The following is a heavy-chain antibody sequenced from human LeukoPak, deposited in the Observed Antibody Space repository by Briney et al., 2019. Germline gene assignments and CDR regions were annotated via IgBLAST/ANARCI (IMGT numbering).Heavy chain of an antibody. D-gene: IGHD2-15*01. CDR1: GGSITSRDYY. CDR2: ISYSGST. V-gene: IGHV4-30-4*08. Sequence: PSETLSLTCTVSGGSITSRDYYWSWIRQSPGKGLEWIGYISYSGSTYYNPSLKSRVSISEDTSKNQFSLRLNSVTAADTAVYYCAREGCSGGSCYSPAEYFQHWGQGTLVTVSS. J-gene: IGHJ1*01. CDR3: AREGCSGGSCYSPAEYFQH.